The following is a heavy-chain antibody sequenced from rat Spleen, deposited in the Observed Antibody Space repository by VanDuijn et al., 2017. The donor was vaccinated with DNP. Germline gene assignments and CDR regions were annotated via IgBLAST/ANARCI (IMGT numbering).Heavy chain of an antibody. CDR1: GLTFSDYY. Sequence: EVQLVESGGGLVQPGRSLKLSCAASGLTFSDYYMAWIRQVPGKGLEWFASITSSGSDTYYPDSVKGRFTISRDNARNTLYLQMDSLRSEDTATYYCARDQRLQWDYFDYWGQGVMVTVSS. CDR3: ARDQRLQWDYFDY. CDR2: ITSSGSDT. J-gene: IGHJ2*01. D-gene: IGHD1-1*01. V-gene: IGHV5-25*01.